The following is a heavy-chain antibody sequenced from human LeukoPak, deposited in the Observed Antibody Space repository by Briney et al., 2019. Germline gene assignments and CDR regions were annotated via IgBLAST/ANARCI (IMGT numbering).Heavy chain of an antibody. CDR3: ARVRLSFGGVSEYYFDY. D-gene: IGHD3-3*01. J-gene: IGHJ4*02. Sequence: PSETLSLTRTVSGGSISSYYWSWIRQPPGKGLEWIGYIYYSGSTNYNPSLKSRVTISVDTYKNQFSLKLSSVTAADTAVYYCARVRLSFGGVSEYYFDYWGQGTLVTVSS. CDR1: GGSISSYY. CDR2: IYYSGST. V-gene: IGHV4-59*08.